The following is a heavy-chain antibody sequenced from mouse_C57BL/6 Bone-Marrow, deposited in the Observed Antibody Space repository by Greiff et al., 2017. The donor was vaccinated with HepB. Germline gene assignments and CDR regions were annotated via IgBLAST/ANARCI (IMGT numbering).Heavy chain of an antibody. CDR3: ARSGLYYYGSSFAY. D-gene: IGHD1-1*01. CDR2: INPNNGGT. Sequence: EVQLQQSGPELVKPGASVKIPCKASGYTFTDYNMDWVKQSHGKSLEWIGDINPNNGGTIYNQKFKGKATLTVDKSSSTAYMELRSLTSEDTAVYYCARSGLYYYGSSFAYWGQGTLVTVSA. CDR1: GYTFTDYN. J-gene: IGHJ3*01. V-gene: IGHV1-18*01.